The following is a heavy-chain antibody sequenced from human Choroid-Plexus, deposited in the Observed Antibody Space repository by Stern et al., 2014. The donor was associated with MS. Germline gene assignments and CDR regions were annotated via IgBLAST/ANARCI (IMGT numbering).Heavy chain of an antibody. CDR3: ARQDSNYIFDY. Sequence: QVQLVQSGSEMKEPGASVKVSCKGSRYTFTNYALNWVRQAPGQGLEWVGWINTHTGEPTYAQDFTGRFVFSLDTSVSTAYLQISGLKADDTAVYYCARQDSNYIFDYWGQGTLVTVSS. D-gene: IGHD4-11*01. CDR1: RYTFTNYA. CDR2: INTHTGEP. V-gene: IGHV7-4-1*02. J-gene: IGHJ4*02.